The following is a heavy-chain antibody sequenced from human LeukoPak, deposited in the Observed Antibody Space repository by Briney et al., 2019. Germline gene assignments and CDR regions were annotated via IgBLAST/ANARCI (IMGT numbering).Heavy chain of an antibody. CDR3: AKGSRGIAAAGDYFGY. J-gene: IGHJ4*02. CDR1: GFTFSSYG. D-gene: IGHD6-13*01. CDR2: IWYDGSNK. V-gene: IGHV3-33*06. Sequence: GGSLRLSCAASGFTFSSYGMHWVRQAPGKGLERVAVIWYDGSNKYYADSVKGRFTISRDNSKNTLYLQMNSLRAEETAVYYCAKGSRGIAAAGDYFGYWGQGTLVTVSS.